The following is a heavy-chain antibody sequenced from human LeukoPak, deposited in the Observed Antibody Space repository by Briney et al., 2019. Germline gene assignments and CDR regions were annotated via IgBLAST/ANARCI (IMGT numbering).Heavy chain of an antibody. V-gene: IGHV4-34*01. CDR1: GGSFSGYY. J-gene: IGHJ4*02. D-gene: IGHD2-2*01. Sequence: SETLSLTCAVYGGSFSGYYWSWIRQPPGKGLEWIGEINHSGSTNYNPSLKSRVTISVDTSKNQFSLKLSSVTAADTAVYYCAISVSSRFTSPRRPYYFDSWGQGTLVTVSS. CDR3: AISVSSRFTSPRRPYYFDS. CDR2: INHSGST.